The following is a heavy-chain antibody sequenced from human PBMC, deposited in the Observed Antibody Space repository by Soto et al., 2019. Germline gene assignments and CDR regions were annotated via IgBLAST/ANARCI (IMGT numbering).Heavy chain of an antibody. Sequence: QVQLQQWGAGLLKPSETLSLTCAVYGGSLSGHYCSWVRQPPGKGLEWIGEVNRSGSTNYNPSLKSRVTISVHTSTNHFSLKLSSVTAADPAGYYCARGQVWPRGYWGQGTLVTVSS. CDR2: VNRSGST. V-gene: IGHV4-34*01. CDR1: GGSLSGHY. CDR3: ARGQVWPRGY. J-gene: IGHJ4*02. D-gene: IGHD1-26*01.